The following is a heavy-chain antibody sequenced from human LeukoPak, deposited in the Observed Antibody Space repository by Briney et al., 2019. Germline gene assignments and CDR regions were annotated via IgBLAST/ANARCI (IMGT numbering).Heavy chain of an antibody. CDR1: GGSISSGGYS. Sequence: PSETLSLTCAVSGGSISSGGYSWSWIRQPPGKGLEWIGYIYYSGSTYYNPSLKSRVTISVDTSKNQFSLKLSSVTAADTAVYYCARGGRQQLVPYYYYYYMDVWGKGTTVTVSS. CDR2: IYYSGST. CDR3: ARGGRQQLVPYYYYYYMDV. V-gene: IGHV4-30-4*07. J-gene: IGHJ6*03. D-gene: IGHD6-13*01.